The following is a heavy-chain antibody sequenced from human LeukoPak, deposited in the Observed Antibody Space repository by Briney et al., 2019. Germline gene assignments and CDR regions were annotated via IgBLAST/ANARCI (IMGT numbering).Heavy chain of an antibody. J-gene: IGHJ5*02. Sequence: ASVKVSCKASGYTFTSYGISWVRQAPGQGLEWMGWISTYNDNTDYAQKFQGRVTMTTDTSTSTAHMDLRSLRSDDTAVYYCARAPELGWFDPWGQGTLVTVSS. CDR2: ISTYNDNT. V-gene: IGHV1-18*01. CDR3: ARAPELGWFDP. D-gene: IGHD1-14*01. CDR1: GYTFTSYG.